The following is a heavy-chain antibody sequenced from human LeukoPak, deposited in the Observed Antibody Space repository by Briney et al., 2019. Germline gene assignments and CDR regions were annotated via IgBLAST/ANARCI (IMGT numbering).Heavy chain of an antibody. Sequence: GGSLRLSCAVSGFTVSSNYLNWVRQAPGKGLEWVSLLYGAGNTFYADSVKGRFTISRDNSKNTSFLQMNSLRAEDTAVYYCASQFYGGTHLPLAYWGQGTLVTVSS. J-gene: IGHJ4*02. V-gene: IGHV3-66*04. D-gene: IGHD4-23*01. CDR3: ASQFYGGTHLPLAY. CDR2: LYGAGNT. CDR1: GFTVSSNY.